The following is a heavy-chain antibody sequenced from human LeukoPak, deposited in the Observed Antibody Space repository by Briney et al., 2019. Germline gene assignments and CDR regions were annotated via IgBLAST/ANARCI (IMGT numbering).Heavy chain of an antibody. CDR3: ASQRGVVPAAPWNYYYMDV. J-gene: IGHJ6*03. CDR2: ISSSSSYI. D-gene: IGHD2-2*01. CDR1: GFTFSSYS. V-gene: IGHV3-21*04. Sequence: GGSLRLSCAASGFTFSSYSMNWVRQAPGKGLEWVSSISSSSSYIYYADSVKGRFTISRDNAKNSLYLQMNSLRAEDTALYYCASQRGVVPAAPWNYYYMDVWGKGTTVTVSS.